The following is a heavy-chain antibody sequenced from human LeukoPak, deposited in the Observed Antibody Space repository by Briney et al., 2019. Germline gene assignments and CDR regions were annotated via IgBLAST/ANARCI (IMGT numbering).Heavy chain of an antibody. J-gene: IGHJ4*02. D-gene: IGHD2-2*01. CDR3: ARIQYQLLLAMDY. V-gene: IGHV1-2*02. CDR2: INPNSGGT. Sequence: ASVKVSCKASGYTFTGYYMHWVRQAPGQGLEWMGWINPNSGGTNYAQKFQGRVTMTRDTSISTARMELSRLRSDDTAVYYCARIQYQLLLAMDYWGQGTLVTVSS. CDR1: GYTFTGYY.